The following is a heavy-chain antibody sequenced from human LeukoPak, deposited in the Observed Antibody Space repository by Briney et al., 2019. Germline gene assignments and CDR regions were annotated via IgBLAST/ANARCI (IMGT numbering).Heavy chain of an antibody. J-gene: IGHJ5*02. CDR1: GYTFTSYY. D-gene: IGHD2-21*02. CDR3: ARLSSGDENPP. V-gene: IGHV1-46*01. Sequence: ASVKVSCKASGYTFTSYYMHWVRQAPGQGLEWMGIINPSGGSTSYAQKFQGRVTMTRDMPTSTVYMELSSLRSEDTAVYYCARLSSGDENPPWGQGTLVTVSS. CDR2: INPSGGST.